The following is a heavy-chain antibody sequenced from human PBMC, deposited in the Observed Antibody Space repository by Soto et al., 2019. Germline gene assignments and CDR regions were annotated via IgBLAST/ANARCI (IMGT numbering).Heavy chain of an antibody. CDR2: ISSSSSYI. CDR3: ARVAQYYDILTGPDAFDI. Sequence: GGSLRLSCAASGFTFSSYSMNWVRQAPGKGLEWVSSISSSSSYIYYADSVKGRFTISRDNAKNSLYLQMNSLRAEDTAVYYCARVAQYYDILTGPDAFDIWGQGTMVTVSS. CDR1: GFTFSSYS. V-gene: IGHV3-21*01. D-gene: IGHD3-9*01. J-gene: IGHJ3*02.